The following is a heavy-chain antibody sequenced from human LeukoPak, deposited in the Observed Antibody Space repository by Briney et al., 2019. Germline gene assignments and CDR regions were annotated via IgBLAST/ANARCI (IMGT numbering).Heavy chain of an antibody. CDR3: ARDRLRGGDWYYFDY. Sequence: GASVKVSCKASGGTFSSYAISWVRQAPGQGLEWMGGIIPIFGTANYAQKFQGRVTITADESTSTAYMELSSLRSEDTAVYYCARDRLRGGDWYYFDYWGQGTLVTVSS. CDR2: IIPIFGTA. J-gene: IGHJ4*02. D-gene: IGHD2-21*02. CDR1: GGTFSSYA. V-gene: IGHV1-69*13.